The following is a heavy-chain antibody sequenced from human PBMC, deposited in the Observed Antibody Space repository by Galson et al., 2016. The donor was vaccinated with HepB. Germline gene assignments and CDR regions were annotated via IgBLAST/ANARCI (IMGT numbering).Heavy chain of an antibody. CDR3: ARGSPVTGVA. J-gene: IGHJ5*02. D-gene: IGHD4-17*01. CDR2: ISEDGSGK. CDR1: GFNFGIYW. V-gene: IGHV3-7*01. Sequence: SLRLSCAASGFNFGIYWVTWVRQAPGMGPEWVANISEDGSGKYYVDSVRGRFTVSRDNAKNSLYLQMNSLRADDTAVYYCARGSPVTGVAWGQGTLVTVSS.